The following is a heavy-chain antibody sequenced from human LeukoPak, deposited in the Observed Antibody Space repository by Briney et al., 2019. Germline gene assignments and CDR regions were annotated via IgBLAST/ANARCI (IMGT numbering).Heavy chain of an antibody. CDR3: TRDQNGGYDLGRNYYYYYYMDV. CDR2: INPSGGST. D-gene: IGHD3-3*01. V-gene: IGHV1-46*01. Sequence: GASVKVSCKASGYTFTSYYRHCVGQAPGQGLEGMGIINPSGGSTSYAQKFQGRLPMTRDMSTTTVYMELSSLRSEDTAVYYCTRDQNGGYDLGRNYYYYYYMDVWGKGTPVTVSS. J-gene: IGHJ6*03. CDR1: GYTFTSYY.